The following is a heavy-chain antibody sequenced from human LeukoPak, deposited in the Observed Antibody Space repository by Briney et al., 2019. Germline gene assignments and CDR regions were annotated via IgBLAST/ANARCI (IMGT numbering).Heavy chain of an antibody. J-gene: IGHJ4*02. CDR1: GFTFDSYG. CDR2: ISNDGSNK. Sequence: HPWRSLRLSCAVSGFTFDSYGIHWVRQAPGKGLEWVALISNDGSNKYNADSVKGRFTISRDNSENTPYLQMNSLRGEDTAVYYCAKGWTSVYELDYWGQGTLVTVSS. V-gene: IGHV3-30*18. D-gene: IGHD5/OR15-5a*01. CDR3: AKGWTSVYELDY.